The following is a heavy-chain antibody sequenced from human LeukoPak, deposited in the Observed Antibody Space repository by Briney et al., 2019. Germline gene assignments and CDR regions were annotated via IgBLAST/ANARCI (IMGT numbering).Heavy chain of an antibody. Sequence: PGGSLRLSCAASGFTVSSNYMSWVRQAPGKGLEWVSVIYSGGSTYYADSVKGRFTISRDNSKNTLYLQMNSLRAEDTAVYYCARDLFSGSYSFDYWGQGTLVTVSS. CDR2: IYSGGST. V-gene: IGHV3-66*01. CDR3: ARDLFSGSYSFDY. J-gene: IGHJ4*02. CDR1: GFTVSSNY. D-gene: IGHD1-26*01.